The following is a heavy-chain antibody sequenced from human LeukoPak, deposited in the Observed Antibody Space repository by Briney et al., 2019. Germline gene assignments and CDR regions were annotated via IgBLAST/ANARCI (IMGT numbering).Heavy chain of an antibody. Sequence: PGGSLRLSCAASGFTFDDYAMHWVRQAPGKGLEWVSGISWNSGSIGYADSVKGRFTISRDNSKNSLYLQMNSLRTEDTALYYCAKGGDDILTAYLDYWGQGTLVTVSS. CDR1: GFTFDDYA. V-gene: IGHV3-9*01. CDR3: AKGGDDILTAYLDY. J-gene: IGHJ4*02. CDR2: ISWNSGSI. D-gene: IGHD3-9*01.